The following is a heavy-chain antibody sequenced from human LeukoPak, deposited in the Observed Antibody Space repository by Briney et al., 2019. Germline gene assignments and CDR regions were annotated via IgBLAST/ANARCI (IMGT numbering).Heavy chain of an antibody. CDR3: ATTNLIVVPSAIRRGGFFDY. CDR1: VFTFSRYA. D-gene: IGHD2-2*01. V-gene: IGHV3-23*01. Sequence: GWSLRLSCRTSVFTFSRYAMSWVGQPPGRGVEWVSAICGSGGSTNSKASVKCRFTISRDNSTNILYLHMNSLRAEDTAIYYCATTNLIVVPSAIRRGGFFDYWGQGTLVTVSS. J-gene: IGHJ4*02. CDR2: ICGSGGST.